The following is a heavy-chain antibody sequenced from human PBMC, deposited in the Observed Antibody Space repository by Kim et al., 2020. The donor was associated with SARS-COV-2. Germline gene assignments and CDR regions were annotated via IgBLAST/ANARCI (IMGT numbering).Heavy chain of an antibody. D-gene: IGHD3-3*01. CDR1: GFTFSSYA. CDR2: ISGSGGST. J-gene: IGHJ3*02. V-gene: IGHV3-23*01. CDR3: AKPTGVAHYWTDAFDI. Sequence: GGSLRLSCAASGFTFSSYAMSWVRQAPGKGLEWVSAISGSGGSTYYADSVKGRFTISRDNSKNTLYLQMNSLRAEDTAVYYCAKPTGVAHYWTDAFDIWGQGTMVTVSS.